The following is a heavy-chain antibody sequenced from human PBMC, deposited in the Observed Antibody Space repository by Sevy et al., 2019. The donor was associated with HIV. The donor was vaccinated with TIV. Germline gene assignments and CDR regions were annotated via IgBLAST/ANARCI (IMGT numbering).Heavy chain of an antibody. D-gene: IGHD6-13*01. V-gene: IGHV1-69*13. CDR1: GGTFSSYA. Sequence: ASVKVSCKASGGTFSSYAISWVRQAPGQGLEWMGGIIPIFGTANYAQKFQGRVTITADESTSTAYMELSSLRSEDTAVYYCATRVIYSSSSHTIDYWGQGTLVTVSS. CDR3: ATRVIYSSSSHTIDY. J-gene: IGHJ4*02. CDR2: IIPIFGTA.